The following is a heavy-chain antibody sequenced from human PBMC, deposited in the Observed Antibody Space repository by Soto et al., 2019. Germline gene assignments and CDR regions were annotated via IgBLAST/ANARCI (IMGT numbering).Heavy chain of an antibody. Sequence: PGGSLRLSCAASGFTFISYSVNWVRQAPGKGLEWISLISNSGSDIFYADSVKGRFTISRDNAKSSLFLQMNNLRAEDTAVYYCARGVKGYSYGLYYFDTWGQGTLVTVSS. CDR1: GFTFISYS. CDR2: ISNSGSDI. J-gene: IGHJ4*02. CDR3: ARGVKGYSYGLYYFDT. D-gene: IGHD5-18*01. V-gene: IGHV3-21*01.